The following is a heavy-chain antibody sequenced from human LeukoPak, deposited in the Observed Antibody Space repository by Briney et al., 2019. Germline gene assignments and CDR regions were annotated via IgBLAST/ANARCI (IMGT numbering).Heavy chain of an antibody. CDR2: INSGGYT. D-gene: IGHD5-18*01. V-gene: IGHV3-66*01. Sequence: GGSLRLSCAASGFTVNSNYMSWVRQAPGKGLEWVSLINSGGYTYYADSVKGRFTISRDNSKNTLYLQMNSLRAEDTAVYYCAKVYTYGDSWGQGTLVTVSS. CDR3: AKVYTYGDS. J-gene: IGHJ4*02. CDR1: GFTVNSNY.